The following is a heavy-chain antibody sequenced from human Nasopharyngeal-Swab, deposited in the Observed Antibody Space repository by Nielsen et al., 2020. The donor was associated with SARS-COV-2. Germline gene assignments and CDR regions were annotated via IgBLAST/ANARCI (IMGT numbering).Heavy chain of an antibody. D-gene: IGHD3-10*01. V-gene: IGHV1-8*01. Sequence: ASVKVSCKASGYTFTSYDINWVRQATGQGLEWMGWMNPNSSNTGYAQKFQGRVTMTRNTSISTAYMELSSLRSEDTAVYYCARGGVPGYYYYYYYMDVWGKGTTVTVSS. CDR3: ARGGVPGYYYYYYYMDV. J-gene: IGHJ6*03. CDR2: MNPNSSNT. CDR1: GYTFTSYD.